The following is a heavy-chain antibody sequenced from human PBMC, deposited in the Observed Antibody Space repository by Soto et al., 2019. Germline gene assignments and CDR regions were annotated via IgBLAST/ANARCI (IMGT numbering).Heavy chain of an antibody. V-gene: IGHV4-38-2*01. CDR2: IYHSGST. D-gene: IGHD2-15*01. CDR1: GCSFSSGYY. Sequence: SETLSLTCAVSGCSFSSGYYWGWIRQPPGKGLEWIGSIYHSGSTYYNPSLKSRVTISVDTSKNQFSLKLSSVTAADTAVYYCATQHCSGGSCYWNGFDPWGQGTLVTVSS. J-gene: IGHJ5*02. CDR3: ATQHCSGGSCYWNGFDP.